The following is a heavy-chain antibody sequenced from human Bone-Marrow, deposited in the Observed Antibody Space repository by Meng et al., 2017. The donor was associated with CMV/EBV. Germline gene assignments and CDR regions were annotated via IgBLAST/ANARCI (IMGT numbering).Heavy chain of an antibody. V-gene: IGHV3-30*02. Sequence: GESLKISCAASGFTFDDYAMHWVRQAPGKGLEWVAFIRYDGSNKYYADSVKGRFTISRDNSKNTLYLQMNSLRAEDTAVYYCAKDRPLFDYWGQGTLVTVSS. CDR1: GFTFDDYA. J-gene: IGHJ4*02. CDR2: IRYDGSNK. CDR3: AKDRPLFDY.